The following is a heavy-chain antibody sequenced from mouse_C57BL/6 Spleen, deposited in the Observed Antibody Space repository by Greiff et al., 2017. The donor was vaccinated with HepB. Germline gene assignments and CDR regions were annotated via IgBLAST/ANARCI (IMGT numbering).Heavy chain of an antibody. CDR3: ARSSYSNFWFAY. D-gene: IGHD2-5*01. V-gene: IGHV1-64*01. J-gene: IGHJ3*01. CDR2: IHPNSGST. Sequence: VQLQQSGAELVKPGASVKLSCKASGYTFTSYWMHWVKQRPGQGLEWIGMIHPNSGSTNYNEKFKSKATLTVDKSSSTAYMQLSSLTSEDSAVYYCARSSYSNFWFAYWGQGTLVTVSA. CDR1: GYTFTSYW.